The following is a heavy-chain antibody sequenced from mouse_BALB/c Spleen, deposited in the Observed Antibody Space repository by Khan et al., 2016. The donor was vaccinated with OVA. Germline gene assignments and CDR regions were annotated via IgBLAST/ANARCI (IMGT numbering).Heavy chain of an antibody. CDR2: INTYTGKP. CDR1: GYTFTDYV. Sequence: QIQLVQSGPELKKPGETVKISCKASGYTFTDYVMNWVKQSPGKGLKWMGWINTYTGKPTYADDFKGRFAFSLETSASTAYLQINSLKYEDTATYFRTTFHGGYWGQGTTLTVSS. V-gene: IGHV9-3-1*01. J-gene: IGHJ2*01. CDR3: TTFHGGY.